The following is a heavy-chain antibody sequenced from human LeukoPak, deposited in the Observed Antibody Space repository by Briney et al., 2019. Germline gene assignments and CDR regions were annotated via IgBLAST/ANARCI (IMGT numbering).Heavy chain of an antibody. Sequence: PSETLSLTCTVSGGPISSYYWSWIRQHPGNSLEWIGYIYYSGSTYYNPSLKSRVTISVDTSKNQFSLKLSSVTAADTAVYYCARGGQWLSYVAFDIWGQGTMVTVSS. CDR3: ARGGQWLSYVAFDI. V-gene: IGHV4-59*06. J-gene: IGHJ3*02. CDR2: IYYSGST. D-gene: IGHD3-22*01. CDR1: GGPISSYY.